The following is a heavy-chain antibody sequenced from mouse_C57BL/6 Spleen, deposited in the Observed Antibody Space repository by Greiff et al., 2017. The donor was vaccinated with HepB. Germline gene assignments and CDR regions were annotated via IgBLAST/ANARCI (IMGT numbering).Heavy chain of an antibody. D-gene: IGHD1-1*01. CDR3: TARDYYGSSSDY. CDR1: GFNIKDDY. CDR2: IDPENGDT. V-gene: IGHV14-4*01. Sequence: EVQLQQSGAGLVRPGASVKLSCTASGFNIKDDYMHWVKQRPEQGLEWIGWIDPENGDTEYASKFQGKATITADTSSNTAYLQLSSLTSEDTAVYYCTARDYYGSSSDYWGQGTTLTVSS. J-gene: IGHJ2*01.